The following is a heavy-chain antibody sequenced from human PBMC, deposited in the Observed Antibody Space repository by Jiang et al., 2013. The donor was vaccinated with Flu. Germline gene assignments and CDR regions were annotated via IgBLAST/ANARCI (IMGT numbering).Heavy chain of an antibody. V-gene: IGHV3-33*05. CDR3: ARDDSGYFQFEY. CDR1: GFTFGSYG. CDR2: ISYDRSEI. J-gene: IGHJ4*02. D-gene: IGHD3-22*01. Sequence: VQLVESGGGVVQPGRSLRLSCAASGFTFGSYGMDWVRQAPGKGLDWVASISYDRSEIYYADSVKGRFTISRDNSKNTLYLQMTSLRAEDTALYYCARDDSGYFQFEYWGREPWSPSPQ.